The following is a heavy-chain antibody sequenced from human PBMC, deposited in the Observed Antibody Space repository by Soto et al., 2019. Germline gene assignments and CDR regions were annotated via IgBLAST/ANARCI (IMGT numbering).Heavy chain of an antibody. V-gene: IGHV1-69*13. CDR3: ARSPYGSGPAFDY. Sequence: GASVKVSCKASGYTFTSYAISWVRQAPGQGLEWMGGIIPIFGTANYAQKFQGRVTITADESTSTAYMELSSLRSEDTAVYYCARSPYGSGPAFDYWGQGTLVTVSS. CDR1: GYTFTSYA. J-gene: IGHJ4*02. D-gene: IGHD3-10*01. CDR2: IIPIFGTA.